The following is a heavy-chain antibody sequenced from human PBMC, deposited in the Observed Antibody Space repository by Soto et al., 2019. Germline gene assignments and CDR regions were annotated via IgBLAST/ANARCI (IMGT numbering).Heavy chain of an antibody. CDR3: AKGDGGYFDH. J-gene: IGHJ4*02. CDR1: GFSFSNYA. CDR2: IEISGRAT. V-gene: IGHV3-23*05. Sequence: EVQLLESGGGLVQPGGSLRLSCIASGFSFSNYAMIWVRQAPGKGPEWVSSIEISGRATYYADAVKGRFTISRDDSKNAVYLQMNSLRGEDMAVYFCAKGDGGYFDHWGQGSLVTGSS. D-gene: IGHD3-16*01.